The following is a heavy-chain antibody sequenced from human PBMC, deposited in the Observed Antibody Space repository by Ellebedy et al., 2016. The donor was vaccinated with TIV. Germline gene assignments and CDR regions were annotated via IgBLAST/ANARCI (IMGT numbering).Heavy chain of an antibody. D-gene: IGHD5-18*01. CDR3: ARLYDGYNYGGTLDF. J-gene: IGHJ4*02. V-gene: IGHV5-51*01. CDR2: IYPGNSDT. CDR1: GYNFIFYW. Sequence: GESLKISCKGSGYNFIFYWIAWVLQMPGKGLEWMGIIYPGNSDTRNSPSFQGQVTMSADKSINTAFLQWSSLKASDSAIYYCARLYDGYNYGGTLDFWGQGTLVTVSS.